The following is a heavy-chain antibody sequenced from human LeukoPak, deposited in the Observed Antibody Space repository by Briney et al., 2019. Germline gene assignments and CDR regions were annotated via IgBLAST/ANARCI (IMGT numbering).Heavy chain of an antibody. Sequence: GRSLRLSCAASGFTFSSYAMHWVRQAPGKGLEWVAVISYDGSDKYYADSVKGRFTISRDNAKNSLYLQMNSLRAEDTAVYYCARDSGSSAYFHWGQGTLVTVSS. CDR3: ARDSGSSAYFH. V-gene: IGHV3-30*04. D-gene: IGHD3-22*01. CDR1: GFTFSSYA. J-gene: IGHJ4*02. CDR2: ISYDGSDK.